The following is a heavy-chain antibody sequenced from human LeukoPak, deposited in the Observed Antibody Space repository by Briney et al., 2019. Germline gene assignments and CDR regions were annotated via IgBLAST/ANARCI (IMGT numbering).Heavy chain of an antibody. Sequence: SETLSLTCTISGDSTNTYFWSWIRQPPGKGLEWIGYIYYTGTTNYNPSLKSQVTISVDTSKNQFSLKLSSVTAADTAVYYCARHPVATAELGYWGQGTLVTVSS. V-gene: IGHV4-59*08. J-gene: IGHJ4*02. D-gene: IGHD5-12*01. CDR1: GDSTNTYF. CDR2: IYYTGTT. CDR3: ARHPVATAELGY.